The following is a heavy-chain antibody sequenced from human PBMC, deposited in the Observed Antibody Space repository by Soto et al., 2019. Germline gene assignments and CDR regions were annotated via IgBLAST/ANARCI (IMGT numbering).Heavy chain of an antibody. Sequence: ASVKVSCKASGYTFTGYYMHWVRQAPGQGLEWMGWINPNSGGTNYAQKFQGWVTMTRDTSISTAYMELSRLRSDDTAVYYCARDLKGSGYSYGPDYYYYYGMDVWGQGTTVTVSS. CDR1: GYTFTGYY. CDR2: INPNSGGT. D-gene: IGHD5-18*01. V-gene: IGHV1-2*04. J-gene: IGHJ6*02. CDR3: ARDLKGSGYSYGPDYYYYYGMDV.